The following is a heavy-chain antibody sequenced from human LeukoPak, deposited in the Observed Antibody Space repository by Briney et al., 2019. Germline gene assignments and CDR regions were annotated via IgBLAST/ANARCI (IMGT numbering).Heavy chain of an antibody. Sequence: SETLSLTCTASGGSISSYYWSWIRQPAGKGLEWIGRIYTSGSTNYNPSLKSRVTMSVDTSKNQFSLKLSSVTAADTAVYYCARLTGYSSESWFDPWGQGTLVTVSS. J-gene: IGHJ5*02. CDR1: GGSISSYY. V-gene: IGHV4-4*07. CDR2: IYTSGST. D-gene: IGHD3-9*01. CDR3: ARLTGYSSESWFDP.